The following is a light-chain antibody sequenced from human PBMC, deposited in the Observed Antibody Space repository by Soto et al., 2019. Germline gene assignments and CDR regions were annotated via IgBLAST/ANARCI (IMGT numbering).Light chain of an antibody. CDR2: WAS. V-gene: IGKV4-1*01. Sequence: DIVMTQSPDSLTVSLCERATVNCKSSQSVLYTAINKNYLGWYQQKPGQPPKLLTYWASTRASGVPDRFTGSASGTDLNLTISSLQPEDAAVYYCQKYFTTPITCGQGTRLEIK. CDR3: QKYFTTPIT. CDR1: QSVLYTAINKNY. J-gene: IGKJ5*01.